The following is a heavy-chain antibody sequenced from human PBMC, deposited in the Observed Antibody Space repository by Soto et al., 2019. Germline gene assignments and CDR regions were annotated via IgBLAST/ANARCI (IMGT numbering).Heavy chain of an antibody. J-gene: IGHJ4*02. D-gene: IGHD5-12*01. CDR2: INGGSDKT. CDR1: GFTFSTSV. CDR3: AKGAWLDDY. Sequence: EVQLLESGGGLVQPGGSLRLSCAASGFTFSTSVMTWVRQAPGKGLEWVSAINGGSDKTYYAGSVRGRFTISRDNSKNTAYLQMNSLRAEDTAIYYCAKGAWLDDYGGQGTQVTVSS. V-gene: IGHV3-23*01.